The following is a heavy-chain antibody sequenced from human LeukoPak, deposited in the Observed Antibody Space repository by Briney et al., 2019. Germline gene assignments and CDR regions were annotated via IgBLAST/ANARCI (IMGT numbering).Heavy chain of an antibody. CDR1: GGSISSGGYS. CDR2: IYHSGST. Sequence: SQTLSLTCAVSGGSISSGGYSWSWIRQPPGTGLEWIGYIYHSGSTYYNPSLKSRVTISVDRSKNQFSLKLSSVTAADTAVYYCASLYCSSTSCYGGWFDPWGQGTLVTVSS. CDR3: ASLYCSSTSCYGGWFDP. D-gene: IGHD2-2*01. V-gene: IGHV4-30-2*01. J-gene: IGHJ5*02.